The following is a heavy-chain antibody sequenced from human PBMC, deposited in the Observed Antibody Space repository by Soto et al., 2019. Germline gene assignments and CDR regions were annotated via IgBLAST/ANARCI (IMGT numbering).Heavy chain of an antibody. CDR2: ISSGSSYI. CDR1: GFTFSSYS. V-gene: IGHV3-21*01. Sequence: GGSLRLSCAASGFTFSSYSMNWVRQAPGKGLEWVSSISSGSSYIYYADSVKGRFTISRDNAKNSLYLQMNSLRAEDTAVYYCARDLSNYGGSNWFDPWGQGTLVTVSS. J-gene: IGHJ5*02. D-gene: IGHD4-4*01. CDR3: ARDLSNYGGSNWFDP.